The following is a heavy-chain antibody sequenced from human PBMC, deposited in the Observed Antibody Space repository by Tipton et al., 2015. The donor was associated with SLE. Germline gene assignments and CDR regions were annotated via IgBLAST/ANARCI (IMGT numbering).Heavy chain of an antibody. Sequence: QSGAEVKKPGASVKVSCKASGYTFTSYGISWVRQAPGQGLEWMGWISAYNGNTSYAQKLQGRVTMTTDTSTSTAYMELRSLRSDDTAVYYCARSADSSSSWGPYYFDYWGQGTLVTVSS. V-gene: IGHV1-18*01. CDR3: ARSADSSSSWGPYYFDY. CDR1: GYTFTSYG. J-gene: IGHJ4*02. CDR2: ISAYNGNT. D-gene: IGHD6-6*01.